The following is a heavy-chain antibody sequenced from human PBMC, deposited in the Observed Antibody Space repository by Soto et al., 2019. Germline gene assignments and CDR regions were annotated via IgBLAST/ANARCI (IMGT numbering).Heavy chain of an antibody. CDR2: ITTDEGKT. J-gene: IGHJ4*02. CDR1: GYTFTNYG. Sequence: QVQLVQSGPEVKKPGASVKVSCKTSGYTFTNYGISWVRQAPGQGLEWMGWITTDEGKTTDAQKFQGRVTMTTDTSTSTAYMELTSLRSDDPAMYYCATRSPAFDYWGQGTLATVSS. V-gene: IGHV1-18*01. CDR3: ATRSPAFDY.